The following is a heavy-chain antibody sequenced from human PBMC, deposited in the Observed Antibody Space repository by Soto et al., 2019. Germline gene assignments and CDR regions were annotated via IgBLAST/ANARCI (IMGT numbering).Heavy chain of an antibody. J-gene: IGHJ4*02. V-gene: IGHV4-34*01. CDR1: GGSFSGYY. Sequence: SETLSLTCAVYGGSFSGYYWSWIRQPPGKGLEWIGEINHSGSTNNNPSLKSRVTISVDTSKNQFSLKLTYVTAADTAVYYCAISIVATIGEFDYGGQGTLVTVAS. CDR2: INHSGST. D-gene: IGHD5-12*01. CDR3: AISIVATIGEFDY.